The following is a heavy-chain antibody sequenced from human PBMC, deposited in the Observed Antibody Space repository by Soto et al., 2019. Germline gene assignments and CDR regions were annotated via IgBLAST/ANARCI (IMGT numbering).Heavy chain of an antibody. CDR3: ARDPGE. D-gene: IGHD2-21*01. CDR2: ISYSGRT. J-gene: IGHJ1*01. V-gene: IGHV4-59*06. Sequence: SETLSLTCTVSGGSISSYYWSWIRQHPGEGLEWIGYISYSGRTYYNPSLKSRVIISVDTSKNQFSLKLNSVTAADTALYYCARDPGEWGQGTLVTVSS. CDR1: GGSISSYY.